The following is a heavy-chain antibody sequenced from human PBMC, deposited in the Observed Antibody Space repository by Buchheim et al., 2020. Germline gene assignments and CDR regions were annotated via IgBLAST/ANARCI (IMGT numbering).Heavy chain of an antibody. Sequence: QVQLQESGPGLVKPSETLSLTCTVSGGSISSYYWSWIRQPPGKGLEWIGYIYYSGSTNYNPSLKSRVTISVATSKNPLSLKLSSVTAADTAVYYCARDYYGSGRYYYYYGMDVWGQGTT. J-gene: IGHJ6*02. D-gene: IGHD3-10*01. V-gene: IGHV4-59*01. CDR3: ARDYYGSGRYYYYYGMDV. CDR2: IYYSGST. CDR1: GGSISSYY.